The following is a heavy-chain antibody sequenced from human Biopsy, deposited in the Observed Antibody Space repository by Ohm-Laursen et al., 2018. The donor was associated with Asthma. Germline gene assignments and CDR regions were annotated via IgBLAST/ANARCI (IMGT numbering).Heavy chain of an antibody. CDR2: ISGSGGST. Sequence: SLRLSCAAFGFTFSSYAMSWVRQAPGKGLEWVSAISGSGGSTYYADSVKGRFTISRDKSKNTLYMQMNSLRAEDTAVYYCAKRGSHFDYWGQGTLVTVSS. V-gene: IGHV3-23*01. CDR1: GFTFSSYA. CDR3: AKRGSHFDY. D-gene: IGHD1-26*01. J-gene: IGHJ4*02.